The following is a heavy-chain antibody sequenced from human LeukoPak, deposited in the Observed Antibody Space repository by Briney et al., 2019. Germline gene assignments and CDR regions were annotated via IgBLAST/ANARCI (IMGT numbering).Heavy chain of an antibody. CDR3: ARGRGLGDCYEFDY. CDR2: INHTGST. CDR1: GGSFSGYY. J-gene: IGHJ4*02. V-gene: IGHV4-34*01. D-gene: IGHD2-21*02. Sequence: SETLSLTCAVYGGSFSGYYWSWIRQPPGKGLEWIGEINHTGSTNYNPSLKSRVTISVDTSKNQFSLKLSSVTVADTAVYYCARGRGLGDCYEFDYWGQGTLVTVSS.